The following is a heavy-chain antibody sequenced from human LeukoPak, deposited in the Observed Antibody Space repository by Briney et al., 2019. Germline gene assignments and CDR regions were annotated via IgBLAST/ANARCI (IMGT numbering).Heavy chain of an antibody. CDR2: ISNDGSKK. Sequence: PGGSLRLSCAASGFTLSSYWMHWVRQAPGKGLEWVAVISNDGSKKYYADSVKGRFTISRDNSKNTLSLQVSSLRAEDTAVYYCAKDRYSYAFEYSDSWGQGTLVTVSS. V-gene: IGHV3-30*18. CDR3: AKDRYSYAFEYSDS. J-gene: IGHJ4*02. D-gene: IGHD5-18*01. CDR1: GFTLSSYW.